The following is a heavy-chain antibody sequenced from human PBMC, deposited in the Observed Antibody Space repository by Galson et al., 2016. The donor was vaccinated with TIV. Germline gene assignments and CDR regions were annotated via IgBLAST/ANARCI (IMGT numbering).Heavy chain of an antibody. D-gene: IGHD5-18*01. V-gene: IGHV3-21*01. Sequence: SLRLSCAGFGFPFIHYSVNWVRRAPGKGLEWVASVSSSGRFLYYADSVKGRFTISKDNAKNSLNLQMNSLRVEDTAVYYCAGVKGDGEYSYGAFEFWGQETQVTVSS. CDR3: AGVKGDGEYSYGAFEF. CDR1: GFPFIHYS. J-gene: IGHJ4*02. CDR2: VSSSGRFL.